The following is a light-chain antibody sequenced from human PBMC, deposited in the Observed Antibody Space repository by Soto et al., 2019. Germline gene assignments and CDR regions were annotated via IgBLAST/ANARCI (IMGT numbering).Light chain of an antibody. Sequence: AIRVTQSASSLSVKEGDRVTISCWASQGIGNALGWYQQKPGKTPKVLIYCASNLQSGVPPRFSGSGSGTDFTLAISSLQPEDFAPYYCQQANSFPLSYAGGTKV. V-gene: IGKV1-6*01. CDR2: CAS. CDR1: QGIGNA. CDR3: QQANSFPLS. J-gene: IGKJ4*01.